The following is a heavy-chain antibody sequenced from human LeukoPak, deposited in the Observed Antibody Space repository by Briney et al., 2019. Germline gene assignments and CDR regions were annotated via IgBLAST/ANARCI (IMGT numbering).Heavy chain of an antibody. CDR2: INHSGST. CDR1: GGSFSGYY. J-gene: IGHJ5*02. D-gene: IGHD2-2*01. V-gene: IGHV4-34*01. Sequence: SETLSLTCAVYGGSFSGYYWSWIRQPPGKGLEWIGEINHSGSTNYNPPLKSRVTISVDTSKNQFSLNLKSVSTVDTAVYYCARYAVIPGAMLDAWDQGTLVTVSS. CDR3: ARYAVIPGAMLDA.